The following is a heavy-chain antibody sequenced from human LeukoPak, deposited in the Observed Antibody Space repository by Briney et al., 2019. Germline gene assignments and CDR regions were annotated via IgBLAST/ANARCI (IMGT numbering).Heavy chain of an antibody. Sequence: GGSLRLSCAASGFTFSSYAMHWVRQAPGKGLEYVSAISSNGGSTYYANSVKGRFTISRDNSKSTLYLQVGSLRAEDMAVYYCARGRGYSGYEDYYYYYGMDVWGQGTTVTVSS. CDR2: ISSNGGST. CDR1: GFTFSSYA. CDR3: ARGRGYSGYEDYYYYYGMDV. D-gene: IGHD5-12*01. J-gene: IGHJ6*02. V-gene: IGHV3-64*01.